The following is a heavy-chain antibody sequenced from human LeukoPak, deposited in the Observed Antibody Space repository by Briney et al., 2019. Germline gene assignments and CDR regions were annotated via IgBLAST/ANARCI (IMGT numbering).Heavy chain of an antibody. J-gene: IGHJ4*02. V-gene: IGHV4-59*08. Sequence: SETLSLTCTVSGGSISSYYWSWIRQPPGKGLEWIGYIYYSGSTNYNPSLKSRVTISVDTSKNQFSLKLSSVTAADTAVYYCARHGGYSSSHPFGYWGQGTLVTVSS. CDR3: ARHGGYSSSHPFGY. D-gene: IGHD6-13*01. CDR2: IYYSGST. CDR1: GGSISSYY.